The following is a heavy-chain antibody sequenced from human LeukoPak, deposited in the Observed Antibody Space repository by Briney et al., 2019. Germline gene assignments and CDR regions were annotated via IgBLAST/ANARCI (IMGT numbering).Heavy chain of an antibody. D-gene: IGHD3-10*01. CDR3: AKGSGFGELSPVGDY. J-gene: IGHJ4*02. V-gene: IGHV3-9*01. Sequence: PGGSLRLSCAASGFTFDDYAMHWVRQAPGKGLEWVSGISWNSGSIGYADSVKGRFTISRDNAKNSLYLQMNSLRAEDTALYYRAKGSGFGELSPVGDYWGQGTLVTVSS. CDR2: ISWNSGSI. CDR1: GFTFDDYA.